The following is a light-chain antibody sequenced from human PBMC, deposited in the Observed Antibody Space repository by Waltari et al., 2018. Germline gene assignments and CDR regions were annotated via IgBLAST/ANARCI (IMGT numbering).Light chain of an antibody. CDR3: QQYNNWPLT. Sequence: EIVMTQSPATLSLSPGERATLSCRASQSVSTNLAWYQQKRGQATRLLIYGASTRATGVPAGFSGSGSGTEFTLTISSLQSEDFAVYYCQQYNNWPLTFGGGTKVEIK. J-gene: IGKJ4*01. CDR1: QSVSTN. V-gene: IGKV3-15*01. CDR2: GAS.